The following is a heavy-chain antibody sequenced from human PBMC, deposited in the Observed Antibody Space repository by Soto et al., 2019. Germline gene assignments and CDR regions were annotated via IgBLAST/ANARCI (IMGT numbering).Heavy chain of an antibody. D-gene: IGHD6-13*01. V-gene: IGHV3-21*06. Sequence: GGSLRLSCAASGFIFTSYTMNWVRQAPGKGLEWVSSISSSSDYIYYADSMKGRVTISRDNAKNSLFLDMNSLTGEDTAVYYCARARVYATGPLDFWGQGTLVTVSS. CDR2: ISSSSDYI. CDR1: GFIFTSYT. J-gene: IGHJ4*02. CDR3: ARARVYATGPLDF.